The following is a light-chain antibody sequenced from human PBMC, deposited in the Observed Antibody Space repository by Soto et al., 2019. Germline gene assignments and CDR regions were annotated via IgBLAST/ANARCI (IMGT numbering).Light chain of an antibody. Sequence: GMTKTTTTLSLSPGARATPSSTAAGSVTSSLAWYQQKPGQAPRLLIYGSSTRAAGIPARFSGSGSGTEFTLTIDSLQSEDFAVHYCKKYNNCTPITFGHVRRLEI. J-gene: IGKJ5*01. CDR1: GSVTSS. CDR3: KKYNNCTPIT. CDR2: GSS. V-gene: IGKV3D-15*01.